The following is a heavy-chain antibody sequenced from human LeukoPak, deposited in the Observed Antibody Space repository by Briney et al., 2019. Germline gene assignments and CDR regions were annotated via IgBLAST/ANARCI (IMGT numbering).Heavy chain of an antibody. D-gene: IGHD2-15*01. V-gene: IGHV1-2*02. CDR2: IYPNSGGT. J-gene: IGHJ4*02. Sequence: GASVKVSCKASGYTFTSYYMHWVRQAPGQGLEWMGWIYPNSGGTNYVQKFQGRVTMTRDTSITTAYMQLSRLRSDDTAVYYCASSPTSECSGGSCYSYWGQGTLVTVSS. CDR1: GYTFTSYY. CDR3: ASSPTSECSGGSCYSY.